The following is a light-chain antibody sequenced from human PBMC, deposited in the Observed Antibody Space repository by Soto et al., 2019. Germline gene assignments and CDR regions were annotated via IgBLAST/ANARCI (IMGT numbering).Light chain of an antibody. CDR2: DAS. V-gene: IGKV3-11*01. J-gene: IGKJ1*01. Sequence: EIVLTQSPATLSLSPGERVTLSCRASQSVDINLAWYQQKPGQAPRLLIYDASNRATGIPARFSGSGSGTDFTLTISSLEPEDFAVYYCQQRSNWITFGQGTKVDI. CDR3: QQRSNWIT. CDR1: QSVDIN.